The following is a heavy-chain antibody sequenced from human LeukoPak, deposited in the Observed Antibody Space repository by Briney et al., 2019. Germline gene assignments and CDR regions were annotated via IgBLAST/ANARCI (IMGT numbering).Heavy chain of an antibody. V-gene: IGHV3-21*01. J-gene: IGHJ6*03. D-gene: IGHD3-22*01. CDR2: ISSSSSYI. CDR3: ARGSYDSRLDYYYYYMDV. CDR1: GFTFSSYS. Sequence: GGSLRLSCAASGFTFSSYSMNWVRQAPGKGLEWVSSISSSSSYIYYADSVKGRFTISRDNAKNSLYLQMNSLRAEDTAVYYCARGSYDSRLDYYYYYMDVWGKGTTVTVSS.